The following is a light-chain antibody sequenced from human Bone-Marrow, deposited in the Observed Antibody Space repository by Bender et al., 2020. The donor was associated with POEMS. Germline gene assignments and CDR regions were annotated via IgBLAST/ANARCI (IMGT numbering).Light chain of an antibody. CDR1: SSDVGGYNL. CDR3: SSLSSIRSFYI. Sequence: QSALTQAASVSGSPGQSITISCTGTSSDVGGYNLVSWYQHLPGKVPKLLLFDVSHRPSGVSNRFSGSKSGNTASLTISGLQAGDEADFYCSSLSSIRSFYIFGSGTKVTVL. CDR2: DVS. V-gene: IGLV2-14*02. J-gene: IGLJ1*01.